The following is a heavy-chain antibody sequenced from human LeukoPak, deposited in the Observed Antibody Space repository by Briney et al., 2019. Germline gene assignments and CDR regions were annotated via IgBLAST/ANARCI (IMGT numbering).Heavy chain of an antibody. CDR3: ARLVIYCTNGVCLPDY. CDR1: GFTFSDYY. CDR2: ISSSGSTI. J-gene: IGHJ4*02. D-gene: IGHD2-8*01. V-gene: IGHV3-11*01. Sequence: GGSLRLSCAASGFTFSDYYMSWLRQAPGKGLEWVSYISSSGSTIYYADSVKGRFTISRDNAKNSLYLQMNSLRAEDTAVYYCARLVIYCTNGVCLPDYWGQGTLVTVSS.